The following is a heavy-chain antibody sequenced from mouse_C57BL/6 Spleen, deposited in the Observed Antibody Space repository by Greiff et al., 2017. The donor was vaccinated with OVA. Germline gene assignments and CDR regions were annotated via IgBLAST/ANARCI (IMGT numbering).Heavy chain of an antibody. CDR1: GFTFSDYG. CDR2: ISRGSSTI. D-gene: IGHD2-3*01. Sequence: EVQGVESGGGLVKPGGSLKLSCAASGFTFSDYGMHWVRQAPEKGLEWVAYISRGSSTIYYADTVKGRFTISRDNAKNTRFLQMTSLRSEDTAMYCCARGGTGYSSFAYWGQGTLVTVSA. V-gene: IGHV5-17*01. J-gene: IGHJ3*01. CDR3: ARGGTGYSSFAY.